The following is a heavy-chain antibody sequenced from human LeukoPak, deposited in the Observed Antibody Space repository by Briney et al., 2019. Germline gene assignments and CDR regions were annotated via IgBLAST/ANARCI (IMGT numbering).Heavy chain of an antibody. CDR2: IYTSGST. CDR3: VRGGQEELPHYIDS. D-gene: IGHD1-7*01. V-gene: IGHV4-4*07. CDR1: GGSLSGYY. J-gene: IGHJ4*02. Sequence: SETLSLTCTVSGGSLSGYYWGWIRQPAGKGLEWIGRIYTSGSTNDNPSLESRVTMSVDTSKKQFYLTLSSVTAADTAFYYCVRGGQEELPHYIDSWGQGTLVTVSS.